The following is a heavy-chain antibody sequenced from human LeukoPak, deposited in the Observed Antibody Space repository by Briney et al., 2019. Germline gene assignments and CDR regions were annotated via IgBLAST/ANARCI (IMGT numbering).Heavy chain of an antibody. D-gene: IGHD3-10*01. J-gene: IGHJ5*02. CDR2: IYTSGST. Sequence: PSETLSLTCTVSGGSISSYYWSWIRQPAGKGLEWIGRIYTSGSTNYNPSLKSRVTMSVDTSKNQFSLKLSSVTAADTAVYYCARSAPLNYGSGSLNWFDPWGQGTLVTVSS. CDR1: GGSISSYY. V-gene: IGHV4-4*07. CDR3: ARSAPLNYGSGSLNWFDP.